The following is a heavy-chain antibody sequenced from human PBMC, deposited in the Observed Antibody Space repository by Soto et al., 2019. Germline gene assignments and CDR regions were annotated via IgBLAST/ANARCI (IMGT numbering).Heavy chain of an antibody. D-gene: IGHD2-21*02. CDR1: GGSFSGYY. Sequence: SETLSLTCAVYGGSFSGYYWTWIRQPPGKGLEWIGEINHSGTINFNPSLKSRLTISLDTSRKHFSLKLSSVTDADTAAYYCARADRTLVTSYSLDVWGQGTTVTVSS. V-gene: IGHV4-34*01. CDR3: ARADRTLVTSYSLDV. J-gene: IGHJ6*02. CDR2: INHSGTI.